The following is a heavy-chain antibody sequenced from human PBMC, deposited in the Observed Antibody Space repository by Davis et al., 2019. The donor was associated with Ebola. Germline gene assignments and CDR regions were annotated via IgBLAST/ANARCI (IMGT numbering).Heavy chain of an antibody. J-gene: IGHJ6*02. CDR1: GFTFSSYA. Sequence: GGSLRLSCAASGFTFSSYAMSWVRQTAGKGLEWVSTLDGSGDNTYYADSVKGRFTVSRDNSKNTLYLQMNSLRAEDTAVYYCAKGPFSGSYYNYYYYGMDVWGQGTTVTVSS. V-gene: IGHV3-23*01. D-gene: IGHD3-10*01. CDR2: LDGSGDNT. CDR3: AKGPFSGSYYNYYYYGMDV.